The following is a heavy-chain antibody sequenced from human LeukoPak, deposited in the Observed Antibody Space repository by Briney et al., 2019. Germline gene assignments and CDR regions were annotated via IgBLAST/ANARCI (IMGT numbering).Heavy chain of an antibody. CDR3: ARWNRYSYGFLAIDY. Sequence: SETLSLTCTVSGGSISSYYWSWIRQPPGKGQEWIGYIYYSGSTNYNPSLKSRVTISVDTSKNQFSLKLSSVTAADTAVYYCARWNRYSYGFLAIDYWGQGTLVTVSS. CDR2: IYYSGST. CDR1: GGSISSYY. J-gene: IGHJ4*02. V-gene: IGHV4-59*01. D-gene: IGHD5-18*01.